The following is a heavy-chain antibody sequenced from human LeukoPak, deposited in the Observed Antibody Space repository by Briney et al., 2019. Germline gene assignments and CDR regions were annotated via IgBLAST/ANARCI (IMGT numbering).Heavy chain of an antibody. CDR2: INGTAINT. V-gene: IGHV3-23*01. CDR1: GFTIMNSA. CDR3: ARGLLYTSGWYFDS. J-gene: IGHJ4*02. Sequence: GGSLRLSCAASGFTIMNSAMNWVRQAPGKGLEWVSAINGTAINTDYADSVKGRFTISRDSSKNTLYLQMNSLRAEDTAVYYCARGLLYTSGWYFDSWGQGTLVTVSS. D-gene: IGHD6-19*01.